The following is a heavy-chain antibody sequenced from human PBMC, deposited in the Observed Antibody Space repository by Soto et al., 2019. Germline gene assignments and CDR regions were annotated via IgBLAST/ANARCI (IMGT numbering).Heavy chain of an antibody. J-gene: IGHJ6*01. D-gene: IGHD1-1*01. Sequence: QVQLVQSGDEVKKPGASVKVSCKASGYTFNNYGVSWLRQAPGQGLEWMGWSSGYNDNTNYAQNLQGRVTLTTDTITSTAYIGPKKLKIYGPAVDFLSKVSVQMEKSFLSFYHGNGGRGPRTKVTVSS. CDR2: SSGYNDNT. CDR3: SKVSVQMEKSFLSFYHGNGG. V-gene: IGHV1-18*01. CDR1: GYTFNNYG.